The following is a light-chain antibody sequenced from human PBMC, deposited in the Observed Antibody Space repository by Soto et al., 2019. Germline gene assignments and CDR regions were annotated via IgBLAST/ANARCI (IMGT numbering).Light chain of an antibody. CDR2: GAS. Sequence: ALQMTQSPSSLSASVGDRVTITCRASQGIGTELGWYQLKPGKAPKLLVYGASTLQSGVLPRFSGSGSRTDFTLTISRLQPDDFATYYCLQDFSYPRTFGQGTKVEIK. CDR1: QGIGTE. CDR3: LQDFSYPRT. V-gene: IGKV1-6*02. J-gene: IGKJ1*01.